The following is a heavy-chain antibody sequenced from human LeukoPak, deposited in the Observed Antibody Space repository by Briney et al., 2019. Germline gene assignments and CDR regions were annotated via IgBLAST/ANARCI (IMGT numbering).Heavy chain of an antibody. V-gene: IGHV4-59*08. D-gene: IGHD2-2*01. CDR3: ARMVAVPGSYYFDY. Sequence: SETLSLTCTVSGGSISSYYWTWIRQPPGKGVEWIGFIYYNGSTKSSPSLESRVTLSLDSCKKQFSLRLNSVTAADTAVYYCARMVAVPGSYYFDYWSQGTLVTVSS. CDR2: IYYNGST. CDR1: GGSISSYY. J-gene: IGHJ4*02.